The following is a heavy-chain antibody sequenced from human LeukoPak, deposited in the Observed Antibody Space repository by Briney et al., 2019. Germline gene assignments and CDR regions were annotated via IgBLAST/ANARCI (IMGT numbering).Heavy chain of an antibody. CDR3: ARTDLTGYRLDV. CDR2: IIPIFGTA. V-gene: IGHV1-69*13. D-gene: IGHD3-9*01. CDR1: GGTFISYA. J-gene: IGHJ6*02. Sequence: SVKVSCKASGGTFISYAISWVRQAPGQGLEWMGGIIPIFGTANYAQKFQGRVTITADESTSTAYMELSSLRSEDTAVYYCARTDLTGYRLDVWGQGTTVTVSS.